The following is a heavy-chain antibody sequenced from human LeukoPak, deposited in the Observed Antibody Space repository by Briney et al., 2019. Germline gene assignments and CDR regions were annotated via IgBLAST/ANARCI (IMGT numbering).Heavy chain of an antibody. CDR1: GFTFSSYA. J-gene: IGHJ3*02. CDR2: ISGSGGRT. CDR3: AKRISSSWSTGAFDI. Sequence: GGSLRLSCAASGFTFSSYAMSWVRQAPGKGLEWVSAISGSGGRTYCADSVKGHFTISRDNSKNTLYLQMNSLRAEDTAVYYCAKRISSSWSTGAFDIWGQGTMVTVSS. V-gene: IGHV3-23*01. D-gene: IGHD6-13*01.